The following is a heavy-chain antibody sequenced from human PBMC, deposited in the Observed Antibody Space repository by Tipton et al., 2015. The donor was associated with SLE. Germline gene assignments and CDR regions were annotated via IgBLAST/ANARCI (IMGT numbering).Heavy chain of an antibody. Sequence: PGLVKPSETLSLTCAVSGYSITSGYYWAWIRQPPGKGLEWIGSMYHSGNTYYSPSLKSRVTLSVDTSKNQFSLKLSSVTAADTAVYYCSRDLEWFDGEKYYYYYYGMDVWGQGTTVTVSS. CDR2: MYHSGNT. CDR1: GYSITSGYY. J-gene: IGHJ6*02. V-gene: IGHV4-38-2*02. CDR3: SRDLEWFDGEKYYYYYYGMDV. D-gene: IGHD3-3*01.